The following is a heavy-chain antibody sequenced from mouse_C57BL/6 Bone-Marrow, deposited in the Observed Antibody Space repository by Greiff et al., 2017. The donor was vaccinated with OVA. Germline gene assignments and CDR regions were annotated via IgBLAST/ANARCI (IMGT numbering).Heavy chain of an antibody. V-gene: IGHV5-4*03. CDR1: GFTFSSYA. D-gene: IGHD1-1*01. Sequence: EVKLVESGGGLVKPGGSLKLSCAASGFTFSSYAMSWVRQTPEKRLEWVAPISDGGSYTYYPDNVKGRFTISRDNAKNNLYLQMSHLKSEDTAMYYCARGQIYYYGSSYPFAYWGQGTLVTVSA. J-gene: IGHJ3*01. CDR3: ARGQIYYYGSSYPFAY. CDR2: ISDGGSYT.